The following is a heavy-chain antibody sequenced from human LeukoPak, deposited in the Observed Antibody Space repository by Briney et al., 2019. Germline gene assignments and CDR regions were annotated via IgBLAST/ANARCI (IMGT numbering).Heavy chain of an antibody. Sequence: PGETLRLSCAASGFSFKFYYMSWVRQAPGKGLEWVAFIRYDGSNKYYADSVKGRFTISRDNSKNTLYLQMNSLRAEDTAVYYCAKAAAGRVDYWGQGTLVTVSS. J-gene: IGHJ4*02. CDR2: IRYDGSNK. D-gene: IGHD6-13*01. CDR1: GFSFKFYY. CDR3: AKAAAGRVDY. V-gene: IGHV3-30*02.